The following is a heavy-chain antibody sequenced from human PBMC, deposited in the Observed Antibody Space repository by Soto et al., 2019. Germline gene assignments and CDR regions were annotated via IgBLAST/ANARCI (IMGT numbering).Heavy chain of an antibody. CDR1: GYTFTSYG. CDR3: ARDFRSSCGSSGTCIDFDH. D-gene: IGHD2-15*01. Sequence: QVQLVQSGAEVKKPGASVKVSCKASGYTFTSYGFSWVRQAPGQGLEWMGWISAFNGDTNSAQKFQGRLTMTTDASTDTAYMELTSLRSDDTAVYYCARDFRSSCGSSGTCIDFDHWGQGTLVTVSS. CDR2: ISAFNGDT. J-gene: IGHJ4*02. V-gene: IGHV1-18*01.